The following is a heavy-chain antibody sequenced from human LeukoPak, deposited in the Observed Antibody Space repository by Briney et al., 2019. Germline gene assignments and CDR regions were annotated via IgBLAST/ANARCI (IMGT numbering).Heavy chain of an antibody. CDR1: GGCFSGYY. V-gene: IGHV4-34*01. CDR2: INHSGST. CDR3: ARGRGSSWYYWFDP. D-gene: IGHD6-13*01. Sequence: PSETLSLTCAVYGGCFSGYYCSWIRQPPGKGLEWIGEINHSGSTNYNPSLKSRVTISVDTSKNQFSLKLSSVTAADTAVYYCARGRGSSWYYWFDPWGQGTLVTVSS. J-gene: IGHJ5*02.